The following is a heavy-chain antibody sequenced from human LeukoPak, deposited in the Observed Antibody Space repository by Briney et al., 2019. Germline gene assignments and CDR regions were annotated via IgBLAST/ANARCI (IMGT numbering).Heavy chain of an antibody. V-gene: IGHV4-4*02. CDR2: VHLDGRT. CDR1: GFTFTTYE. D-gene: IGHD3-3*01. J-gene: IGHJ4*02. CDR3: AREGGFFRPLDY. Sequence: PGGSLRLSCAASGFTFTTYEMNWVRQAPGKGLEWIGEVHLDGRTNYNPSLESRLTISVDLSENHISLKLTSVTAADTAVYYCAREGGFFRPLDYSGQGTLVTVSS.